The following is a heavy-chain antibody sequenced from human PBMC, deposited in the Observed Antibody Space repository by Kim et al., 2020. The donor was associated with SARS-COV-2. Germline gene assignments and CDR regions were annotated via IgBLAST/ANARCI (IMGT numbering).Heavy chain of an antibody. D-gene: IGHD1-7*01. CDR2: ISGSGGST. CDR1: GFTFSSYA. V-gene: IGHV3-23*01. J-gene: IGHJ4*02. CDR3: AKAGDWNYEEYYFDY. Sequence: GGSLRLSCAASGFTFSSYAMSWVRQAPGKGLEWVSAISGSGGSTYYADSVKGRFTISRDNSKNTLYLQMNSLRAEDTAVYYCAKAGDWNYEEYYFDYWGQGTLVTVSS.